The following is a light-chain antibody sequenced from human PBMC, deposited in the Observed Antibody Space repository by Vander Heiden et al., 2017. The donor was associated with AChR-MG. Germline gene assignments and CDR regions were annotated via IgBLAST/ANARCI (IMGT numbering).Light chain of an antibody. V-gene: IGKV3-15*01. CDR1: QSVSSN. Sequence: IVMSQSPATLPPSLGERATLSCRAGQSVSSNLAWYQQKPGQTPRLLIYGASTRDTGIPARFSGSGSGTEFTLTISSLQSEDFAVYYCQQYNNWPPWTFGQGTKVEIK. J-gene: IGKJ1*01. CDR3: QQYNNWPPWT. CDR2: GAS.